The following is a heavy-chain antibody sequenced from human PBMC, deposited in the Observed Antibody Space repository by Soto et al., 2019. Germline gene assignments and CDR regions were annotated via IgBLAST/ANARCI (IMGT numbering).Heavy chain of an antibody. CDR2: ISYDGSNK. CDR1: GFTFSSYA. CDR3: ARDLGEQLVSDAFDI. J-gene: IGHJ3*02. D-gene: IGHD6-6*01. Sequence: GGSRRLSCAASGFTFSSYAMHWVRQAPGKGLEGVAVISYDGSNKYYADSGKGRFTISRDNSKNTLYLQMNSLRAEDTAVYYCARDLGEQLVSDAFDIWGQGTMVTVSS. V-gene: IGHV3-30-3*01.